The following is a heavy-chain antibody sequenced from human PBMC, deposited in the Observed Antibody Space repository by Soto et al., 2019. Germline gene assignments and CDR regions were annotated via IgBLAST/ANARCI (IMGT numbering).Heavy chain of an antibody. Sequence: QITLKESGPTLVKPTQTLTLTCTFSGFSLSTSGVGVGWIRQPPGKALEWLALIYWDDDKRYSPSLKSRLTIPKDNSKNQVVLTMTDMDPVATATYYCAHKHFVAGSSYDYYYGMDVWGQGTTVTFS. D-gene: IGHD6-19*01. CDR1: GFSLSTSGVG. J-gene: IGHJ6*02. CDR2: IYWDDDK. CDR3: AHKHFVAGSSYDYYYGMDV. V-gene: IGHV2-5*02.